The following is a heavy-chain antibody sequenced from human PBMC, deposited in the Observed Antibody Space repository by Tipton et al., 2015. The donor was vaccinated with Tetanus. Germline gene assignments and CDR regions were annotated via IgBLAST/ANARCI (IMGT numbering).Heavy chain of an antibody. D-gene: IGHD5-12*01. CDR1: GGFISRDY. CDR2: MSSSGSI. Sequence: QVQLVQSGPEVKPSETLSLTCTVSGGFISRDYWTWIRQPAGKGLEWIGRMSSSGSITYNPSLKSRVTMSADTSKSQFSLHLRTVTAADTAVYYCARENGGYDYYYYYGMDVWGQGTTVTVSS. V-gene: IGHV4-4*07. CDR3: ARENGGYDYYYYYGMDV. J-gene: IGHJ6*02.